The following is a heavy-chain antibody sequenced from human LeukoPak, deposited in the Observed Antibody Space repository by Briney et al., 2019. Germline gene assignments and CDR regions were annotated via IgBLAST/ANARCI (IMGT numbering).Heavy chain of an antibody. D-gene: IGHD3-22*01. Sequence: GASVKVSCMGFGYTFTNYGITWLRQAPGQGLEWMGWVSPSSGHTNYTQNLQDRVTMTTDTPTNTAYMELRSLRSDDTAVYYCARDLIVVVGDVFDLWGQGTMVTVSS. CDR2: VSPSSGHT. CDR1: GYTFTNYG. CDR3: ARDLIVVVGDVFDL. V-gene: IGHV1-18*01. J-gene: IGHJ3*01.